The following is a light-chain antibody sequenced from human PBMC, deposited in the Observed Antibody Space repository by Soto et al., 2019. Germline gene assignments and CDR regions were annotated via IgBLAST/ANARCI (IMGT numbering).Light chain of an antibody. CDR1: QSGNSY. Sequence: EIVMTQSPATLSVSPGERATLSCRASQSGNSYLAWYQQKPGQAPRLLIYGASTRATGIPGRFSGSGSGTEFTLTISSLQSEDVAVYYCQQHNDWPLTLGGGTKVEIK. V-gene: IGKV3-15*01. CDR3: QQHNDWPLT. CDR2: GAS. J-gene: IGKJ4*01.